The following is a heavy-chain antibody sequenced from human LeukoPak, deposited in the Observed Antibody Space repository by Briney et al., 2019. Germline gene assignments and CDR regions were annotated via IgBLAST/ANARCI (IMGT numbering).Heavy chain of an antibody. CDR1: GGTFSSYA. J-gene: IGHJ3*02. CDR3: ARDSFPKYCSSTSCKIAFDI. Sequence: GSSVKVSCKASGGTFSSYAISWVRQAPGQGLEWMGGIIPIFGTANYAQKFQGRVTITADESTSTAYMELSSLRSEDTAVYYCARDSFPKYCSSTSCKIAFDIWGQGTMVTVSS. V-gene: IGHV1-69*01. D-gene: IGHD2-2*01. CDR2: IIPIFGTA.